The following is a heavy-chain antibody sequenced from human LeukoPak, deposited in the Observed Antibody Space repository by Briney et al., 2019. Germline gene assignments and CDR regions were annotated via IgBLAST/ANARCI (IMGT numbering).Heavy chain of an antibody. D-gene: IGHD3-22*01. Sequence: PSETLSLTCTVSGGSISSYYWSWIRQPPGKGLEWIGYIYYSGSTNYNPSLKSRVTISVDTSKNQFSLKLSSVTAADTAVYYCVRDRIGSGYSGLDYWGQGTLVTVSS. J-gene: IGHJ4*02. CDR3: VRDRIGSGYSGLDY. CDR2: IYYSGST. CDR1: GGSISSYY. V-gene: IGHV4-59*01.